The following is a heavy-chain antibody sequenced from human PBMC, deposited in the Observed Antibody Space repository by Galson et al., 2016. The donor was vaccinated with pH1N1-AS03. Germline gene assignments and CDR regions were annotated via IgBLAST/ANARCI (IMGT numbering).Heavy chain of an antibody. CDR1: GVTFSYYW. Sequence: SLRLSCAASGVTFSYYWMHWVRQAPGKGLVWVSGINSDGSGTIYADSVKGRFTITRDNAKNTLYLQMNSMRAKDTAIYYCSRDPRTAFDIWGQGTTVTVSS. V-gene: IGHV3-74*01. J-gene: IGHJ3*02. CDR3: SRDPRTAFDI. CDR2: INSDGSGT.